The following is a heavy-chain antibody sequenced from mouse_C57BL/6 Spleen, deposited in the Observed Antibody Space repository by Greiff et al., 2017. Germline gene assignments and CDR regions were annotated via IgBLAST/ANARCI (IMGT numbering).Heavy chain of an antibody. J-gene: IGHJ2*01. V-gene: IGHV1-82*01. CDR1: GYAFSSSW. Sequence: VQLKQSGPELVKPGASVKISCKASGYAFSSSWMNWVKQRPGKGLEWIGRIYPGDGDTNYNGKFKGKATLTADKSSSTAYMQLSSLTSEDSAVYFCARALTGTWGYFDYWGQGTTLTVSS. D-gene: IGHD4-1*01. CDR3: ARALTGTWGYFDY. CDR2: IYPGDGDT.